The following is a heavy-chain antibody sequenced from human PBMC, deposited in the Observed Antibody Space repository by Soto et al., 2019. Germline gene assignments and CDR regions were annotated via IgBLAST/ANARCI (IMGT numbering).Heavy chain of an antibody. CDR3: ATYLSYYDSSGPWNY. Sequence: EVQMLESGGGLVQPGGSLRLSCAASGFTFSSYAMSWVRQAPGKGLEWVSAISGSGGSTYYADSVKGRFTISRDNSKNTMYIQMKRLSAEDKAVYYCATYLSYYDSSGPWNYWGQGTLVTVSS. J-gene: IGHJ4*02. V-gene: IGHV3-23*01. CDR2: ISGSGGST. D-gene: IGHD3-22*01. CDR1: GFTFSSYA.